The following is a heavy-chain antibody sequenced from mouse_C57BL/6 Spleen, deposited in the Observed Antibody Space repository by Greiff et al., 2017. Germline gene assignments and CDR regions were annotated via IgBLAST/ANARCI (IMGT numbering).Heavy chain of an antibody. J-gene: IGHJ4*01. CDR2: ISNLAYSI. CDR1: GFTFSDYG. V-gene: IGHV5-15*01. Sequence: EVQGVESGGGLVQPGGSLKLSCAASGFTFSDYGMAWVRQAPRKGPEWVAFISNLAYSIYYADTVTGRFTISRENAKNTRYLEMSSLRSEDTAMYYCARHSAGSGYEGYAMDDWGQGTSVTVSS. D-gene: IGHD1-1*01. CDR3: ARHSAGSGYEGYAMDD.